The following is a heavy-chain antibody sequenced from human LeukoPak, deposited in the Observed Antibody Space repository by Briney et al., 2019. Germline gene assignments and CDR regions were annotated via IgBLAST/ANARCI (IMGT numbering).Heavy chain of an antibody. CDR2: ISAYNGNT. CDR3: ARFGSYDILTGFWGLLSYYYYMDV. CDR1: GYTFTSYG. V-gene: IGHV1-18*01. J-gene: IGHJ6*03. Sequence: GASVKVSCKASGYTFTSYGISWVRQAPGQGLEWMGWISAYNGNTNYAQKLQGRVTMTTDTSTSTAYMELRSLRSDDTAVYYCARFGSYDILTGFWGLLSYYYYMDVWGKGTTVTISS. D-gene: IGHD3-9*01.